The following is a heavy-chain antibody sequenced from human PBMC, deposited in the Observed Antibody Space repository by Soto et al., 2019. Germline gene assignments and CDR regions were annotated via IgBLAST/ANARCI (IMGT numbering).Heavy chain of an antibody. D-gene: IGHD3-22*01. CDR1: GGSISSGGYY. Sequence: SETLSLTCTVSGGSISSGGYYWSWIRQHPGKGLEWIGYIYYSGSTYYNPSLKSRVTISVDTSKNQFSLKLSSVTAADTAVYYCARANDSSGFNWFDHWGQGTLVTVSS. CDR3: ARANDSSGFNWFDH. V-gene: IGHV4-31*03. J-gene: IGHJ5*02. CDR2: IYYSGST.